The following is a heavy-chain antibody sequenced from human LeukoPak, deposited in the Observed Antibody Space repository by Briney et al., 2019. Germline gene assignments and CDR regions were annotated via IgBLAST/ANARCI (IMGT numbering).Heavy chain of an antibody. J-gene: IGHJ4*02. D-gene: IGHD3-10*01. CDR3: AKGRESHYQYYFDY. CDR2: ISGSGGNT. Sequence: GRSLRISWAASGFTCAIYSIRSVRQARRWWRGCLSGISGSGGNTYYADSVKGRFTISRDNSKNTLYLQMNSLRAEDTAVYYCAKGRESHYQYYFDYWGQGTLVTVSS. CDR1: GFTCAIYS. V-gene: IGHV3-23*01.